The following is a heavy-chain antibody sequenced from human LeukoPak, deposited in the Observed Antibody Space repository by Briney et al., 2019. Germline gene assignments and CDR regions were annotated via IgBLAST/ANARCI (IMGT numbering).Heavy chain of an antibody. Sequence: PSETLSLTCAVYGGSFSGYYWSWIRQPPGKGLEWIGEINHSGSTNYNPSLKSRVTISVDTSKNQFSLKLSSVTAADTAVYYCARADPNYCSSTSCYGWIHWYFDLWGRGTLVTVSS. J-gene: IGHJ2*01. CDR2: INHSGST. V-gene: IGHV4-34*01. D-gene: IGHD2-2*01. CDR3: ARADPNYCSSTSCYGWIHWYFDL. CDR1: GGSFSGYY.